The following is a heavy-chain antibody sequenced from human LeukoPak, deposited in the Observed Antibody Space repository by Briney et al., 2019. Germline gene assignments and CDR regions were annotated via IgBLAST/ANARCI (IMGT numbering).Heavy chain of an antibody. CDR3: AKFTTGQWLVPLDY. D-gene: IGHD6-19*01. V-gene: IGHV3-7*01. CDR1: GFSFTTHW. Sequence: GGSLRLSCAASGFSFTTHWMNWFRQAPGKGLEWVASINEDGSERNYVDSVRGRFTISRDNTANSLYLQMNGLGAEDTAVYYCAKFTTGQWLVPLDYWGQGTLVTVSS. J-gene: IGHJ4*02. CDR2: INEDGSER.